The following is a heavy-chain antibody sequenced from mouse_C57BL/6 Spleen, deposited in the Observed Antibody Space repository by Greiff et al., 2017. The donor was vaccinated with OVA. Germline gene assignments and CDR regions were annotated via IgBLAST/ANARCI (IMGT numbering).Heavy chain of an antibody. J-gene: IGHJ2*01. CDR1: GYTFTSYW. CDR2: IYPGSGST. CDR3: ARYDYDDVYYFDY. V-gene: IGHV1-55*01. Sequence: QVQLQQPGAELVKPGASVKMSCKASGYTFTSYWITWVKQRPGKGLEWIGDIYPGSGSTNYNEKFKSKATLTVDTSSSTAYMQLSSLTSEDSAVYYCARYDYDDVYYFDYWGQGTTLTVSS. D-gene: IGHD2-4*01.